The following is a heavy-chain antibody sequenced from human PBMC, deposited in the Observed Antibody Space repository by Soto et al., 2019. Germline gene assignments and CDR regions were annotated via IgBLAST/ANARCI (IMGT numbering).Heavy chain of an antibody. CDR3: ARDLRDLLTGYGYYGMDV. V-gene: IGHV1-18*01. Sequence: ASVKVSCKASGYTFTSYGISWVRQAPGQGLEWMGWISAYNGNTNYAQKLQGRVTMATDTSTSTAYMELRSLRSDDTAVYYCARDLRDLLTGYGYYGMDVWGQGTTVTVSS. D-gene: IGHD3-9*01. CDR1: GYTFTSYG. CDR2: ISAYNGNT. J-gene: IGHJ6*02.